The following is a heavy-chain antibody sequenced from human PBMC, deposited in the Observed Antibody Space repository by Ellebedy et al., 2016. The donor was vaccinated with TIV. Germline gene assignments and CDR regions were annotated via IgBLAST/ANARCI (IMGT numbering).Heavy chain of an antibody. D-gene: IGHD4-23*01. Sequence: SETLSLTXTVSGDSISSYFWSWIRQPPDKGLEWIGPFYYTGSTNYNPSLKSRFAISGDTSKNQFSLKLSSVTAADTAVYYCASWGDYGGNRHLDYWGQGTLVTVSS. J-gene: IGHJ4*02. CDR1: GDSISSYF. V-gene: IGHV4-59*01. CDR3: ASWGDYGGNRHLDY. CDR2: FYYTGST.